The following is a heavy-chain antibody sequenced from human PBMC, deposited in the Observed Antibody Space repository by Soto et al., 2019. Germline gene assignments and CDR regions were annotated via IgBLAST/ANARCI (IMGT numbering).Heavy chain of an antibody. J-gene: IGHJ5*02. Sequence: QVKLQESGPGLVKPSETLSLTCTVSGDSVSSGAYYWSWVRQPPGKGLEWIGYIYYNAITNYIPSLKSRVTILVDTSKSEISLTLNSVTAADTAVYYCARANIAAAGTIFDPWGQGVLVTVSA. CDR3: ARANIAAAGTIFDP. V-gene: IGHV4-61*08. D-gene: IGHD6-13*01. CDR2: IYYNAIT. CDR1: GDSVSSGAYY.